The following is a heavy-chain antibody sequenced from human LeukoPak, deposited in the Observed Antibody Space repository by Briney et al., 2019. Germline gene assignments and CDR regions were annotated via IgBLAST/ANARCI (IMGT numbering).Heavy chain of an antibody. Sequence: GRSLRLSCAASGFTFDDYAMHWVRQAPGKGLEWVSGISWNSGSIGYADSVKGRFTISRDNAKNSLYLQMNSLRAEDTAVYYCARFKGIAARHFDYWGQGTLVTVSS. V-gene: IGHV3-9*01. D-gene: IGHD6-6*01. J-gene: IGHJ4*02. CDR3: ARFKGIAARHFDY. CDR1: GFTFDDYA. CDR2: ISWNSGSI.